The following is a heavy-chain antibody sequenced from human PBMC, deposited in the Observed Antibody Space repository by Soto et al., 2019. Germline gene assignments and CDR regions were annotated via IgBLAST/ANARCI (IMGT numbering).Heavy chain of an antibody. D-gene: IGHD5-12*01. J-gene: IGHJ4*02. CDR3: ETSLQLRKGWAFDH. V-gene: IGHV1-46*01. Sequence: QVELVQSGAEVKKPGASVKVSCKASGYTFTTYFVQWVRQAPGQGLEWMGIINPNDGTTSYAQRFQGRITITRDTSKSTVYMDLYNLRSEDTAVYYCETSLQLRKGWAFDHWGQGTLVTVSS. CDR2: INPNDGTT. CDR1: GYTFTTYF.